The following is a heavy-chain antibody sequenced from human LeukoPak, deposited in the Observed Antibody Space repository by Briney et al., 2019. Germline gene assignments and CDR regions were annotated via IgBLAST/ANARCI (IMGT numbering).Heavy chain of an antibody. V-gene: IGHV4-61*02. CDR1: GGSISSGSYY. CDR3: AREAQGLWLRSSRRYYFDY. Sequence: PSQTLSLTCTVSGGSISSGSYYWSWIRQPAGKGLEWIGRIYTSGSTYYNPSLKSRFTISVDMSKSQFSLKVNSVTAADTAVYFCAREAQGLWLRSSRRYYFDYWGQGTLVTVSS. J-gene: IGHJ4*02. D-gene: IGHD2-2*01. CDR2: IYTSGST.